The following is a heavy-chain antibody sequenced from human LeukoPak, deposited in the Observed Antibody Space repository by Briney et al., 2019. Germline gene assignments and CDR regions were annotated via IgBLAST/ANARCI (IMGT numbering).Heavy chain of an antibody. D-gene: IGHD5-12*01. V-gene: IGHV3-7*04. Sequence: PGGSLRLSCAASGFTFSSYWMSWVRQAPGKVLEWVASIKQDGSEKYYVDSVKGRFTISRDNAKNSLYLQMNSLRAEDTAVYYCAREGLVATIDYWAQGTLVTVSS. CDR1: GFTFSSYW. CDR3: AREGLVATIDY. J-gene: IGHJ4*02. CDR2: IKQDGSEK.